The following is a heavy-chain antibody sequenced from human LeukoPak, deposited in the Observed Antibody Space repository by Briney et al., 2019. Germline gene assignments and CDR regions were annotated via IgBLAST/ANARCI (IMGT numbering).Heavy chain of an antibody. CDR1: GFTFDDYA. V-gene: IGHV3-64D*09. CDR3: AKDIRNSLTRYYFDY. Sequence: GSLRLSCAASGFTFDDYAMHWVRQAPGKGLEYVSGISSNGGSTYYADSLKGRFTISRDNSKNTLYLQMSSLRAEDTAVYYCAKDIRNSLTRYYFDYWGQGTLVTVSS. CDR2: ISSNGGST. J-gene: IGHJ4*02. D-gene: IGHD1-14*01.